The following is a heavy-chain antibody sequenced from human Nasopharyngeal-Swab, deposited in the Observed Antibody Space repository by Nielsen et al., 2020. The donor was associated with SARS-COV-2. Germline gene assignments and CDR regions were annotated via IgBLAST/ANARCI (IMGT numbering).Heavy chain of an antibody. CDR3: AKDRRADGYYYGSGSLDY. CDR1: GFTFSSYA. V-gene: IGHV3-23*01. CDR2: ISGSGGST. Sequence: EGSLRLSCAASGFTFSSYAMSWVRQAPGKGLEWVSAISGSGGSTYYADSVKGRFTISRDNSKNTLYLQMNSLRAEDTAVYYCAKDRRADGYYYGSGSLDYWGQGTLVTVSS. J-gene: IGHJ4*02. D-gene: IGHD3-10*01.